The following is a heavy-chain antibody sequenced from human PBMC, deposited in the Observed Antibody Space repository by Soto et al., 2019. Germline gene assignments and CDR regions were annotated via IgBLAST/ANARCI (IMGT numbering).Heavy chain of an antibody. V-gene: IGHV4-61*08. CDR2: ISNTGAA. J-gene: IGHJ4*02. CDR1: GDSVSSAGYD. CDR3: ARGPLYYDEKSGHYYRGPFDS. Sequence: QVQLQESGPGLLKPSETLSLTCTVSGDSVSSAGYDWNWIRQSPGKGLEWIGFISNTGAANHNPSLNSRVTISVDTYNNQLSLTVRSVTAADTDMYFCARGPLYYDEKSGHYYRGPFDSWGQGSLVNVSP. D-gene: IGHD3-16*01.